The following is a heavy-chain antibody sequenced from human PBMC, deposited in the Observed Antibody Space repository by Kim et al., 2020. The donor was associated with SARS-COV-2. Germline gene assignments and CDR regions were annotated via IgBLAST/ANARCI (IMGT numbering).Heavy chain of an antibody. CDR1: GYSISSGYY. CDR2: IYHSGST. CDR3: AKDDSGFLRFSWYFDL. V-gene: IGHV4-38-2*02. Sequence: SETLSLTCNVSGYSISSGYYWGWIRHPPGKGLEWIGSIYHSGSTYYNPSLKSRVTISVDTSKNQFSLKLCSVTAADTAIYYCAKDDSGFLRFSWYFDLWGRGTLVTVSS. J-gene: IGHJ2*01. D-gene: IGHD5-12*01.